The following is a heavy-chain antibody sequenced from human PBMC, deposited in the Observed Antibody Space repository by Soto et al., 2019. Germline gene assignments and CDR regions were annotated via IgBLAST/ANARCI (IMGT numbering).Heavy chain of an antibody. V-gene: IGHV3-30-3*02. CDR2: ISYDGSNR. J-gene: IGHJ4*02. Sequence: QVQLVESGGGVVQPGRSLRLSCASSGFRFSDYAIHWVRQAPGKGLEWVAVISYDGSNRYYGDSVKGRFTITRDNSMDTLYLQMNSLRVDDTAVYYCATDSGFGHSFGPTDYWGQRTLVTVSS. CDR1: GFRFSDYA. D-gene: IGHD3-10*01. CDR3: ATDSGFGHSFGPTDY.